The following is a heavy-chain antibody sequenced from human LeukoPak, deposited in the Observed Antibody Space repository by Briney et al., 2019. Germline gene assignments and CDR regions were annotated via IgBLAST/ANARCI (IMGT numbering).Heavy chain of an antibody. CDR3: ARGGFGYNPLDY. CDR2: MNPNSGNT. Sequence: ASVTVSFKASGYTFTRYDINWVRQATGQGLEWMGWMNPNSGNTGYPQKFQGRVTITRNKSISTAYMELSSLRSEDTAVYYCARGGFGYNPLDYWGQGTLVTVSS. CDR1: GYTFTRYD. J-gene: IGHJ4*02. V-gene: IGHV1-8*01. D-gene: IGHD5-24*01.